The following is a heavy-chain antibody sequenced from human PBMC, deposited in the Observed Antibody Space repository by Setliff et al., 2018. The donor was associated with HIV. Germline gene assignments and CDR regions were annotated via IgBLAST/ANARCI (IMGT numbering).Heavy chain of an antibody. D-gene: IGHD5-12*01. CDR3: AREYSYYFDY. V-gene: IGHV4-39*07. Sequence: PSETLSLTCTVSGGSISNSDFYWGWIRQSPGKGLEWIGSSYYRGATYYNPTLQSRVTISVDTSKNQFSLKLSSVTATDTAVYYFAREYSYYFDYWGQGTLVTVSS. CDR2: SYYRGAT. CDR1: GGSISNSDFY. J-gene: IGHJ4*02.